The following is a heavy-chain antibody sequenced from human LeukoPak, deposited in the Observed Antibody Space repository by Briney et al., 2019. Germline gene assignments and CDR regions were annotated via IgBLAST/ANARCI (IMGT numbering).Heavy chain of an antibody. Sequence: SQTRSLTCAISGDSGSSNSAAWNWIRQSPSRGLEWLGRTYYRSKWYNDYAVSVKSRITINPDTSKNQFSLQLNSVTPEDTAVYYCARESAVAGTAPYYFDYWGQGTLVTASS. V-gene: IGHV6-1*01. CDR2: TYYRSKWYN. D-gene: IGHD6-19*01. CDR3: ARESAVAGTAPYYFDY. CDR1: GDSGSSNSAA. J-gene: IGHJ4*02.